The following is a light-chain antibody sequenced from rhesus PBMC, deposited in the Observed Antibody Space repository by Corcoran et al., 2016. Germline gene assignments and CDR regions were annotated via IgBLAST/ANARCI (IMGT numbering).Light chain of an antibody. CDR2: DAS. V-gene: IGKV1-43*02. CDR1: QGISTY. J-gene: IGKJ1*01. Sequence: DIQMTQSPSSLSASVGDRVTITCRASQGISTYLNWYQQKPGKTPKRLIFDASNLESGVPSRFRGSGAGTYFTRPISYLQPEDFATYFCLPYNCDPPWTFSQGTKVEIK. CDR3: LPYNCDPPWT.